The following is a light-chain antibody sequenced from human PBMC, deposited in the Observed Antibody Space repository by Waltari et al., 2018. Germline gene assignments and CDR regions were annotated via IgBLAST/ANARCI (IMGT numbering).Light chain of an antibody. Sequence: QLVLTQSPSASASLGASVKPTCTLSSGHSSYAIAWHQPQPEKGPRYLMKLNSDGSHSKRDGIPDRFSGSSSGAERYLTISSLQSEDEADYYCQTWGTGIHVVFGGGTKLTVL. CDR3: QTWGTGIHVV. CDR1: SGHSSYA. CDR2: LNSDGSH. J-gene: IGLJ2*01. V-gene: IGLV4-69*01.